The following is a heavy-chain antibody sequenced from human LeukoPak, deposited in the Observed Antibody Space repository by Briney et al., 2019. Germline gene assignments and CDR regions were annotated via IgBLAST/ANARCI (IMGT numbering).Heavy chain of an antibody. CDR1: GYTLTELS. CDR2: FDPEDGET. D-gene: IGHD3-22*01. Sequence: ASVKVSCKVSGYTLTELSMHWVRQAPGKGLEWMGGFDPEDGETIYAQKFQGRVTMTEDTSTDTAYMELSSLRSEDTAVYYCXXXXXXXXGYYYSYYFDYWGQGTLVTVSS. CDR3: XXXXXXXXGYYYSYYFDY. J-gene: IGHJ4*02. V-gene: IGHV1-24*01.